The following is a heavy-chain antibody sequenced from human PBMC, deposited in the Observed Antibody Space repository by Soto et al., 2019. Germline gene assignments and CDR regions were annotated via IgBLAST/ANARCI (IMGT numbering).Heavy chain of an antibody. V-gene: IGHV3-15*01. CDR1: GFTFSNAW. CDR2: IKIKTDGGTT. J-gene: IGHJ4*02. D-gene: IGHD2-2*02. Sequence: GGSLRLSCAASGFTFSNAWMSWVRQAPGKGLEWVGRIKIKTDGGTTDYAAPVKGRFTISRDDSKNTLYLQMNSLKTEDTDVYYCTTVLFIVVVPAAIQDYWGQGTLVTVSS. CDR3: TTVLFIVVVPAAIQDY.